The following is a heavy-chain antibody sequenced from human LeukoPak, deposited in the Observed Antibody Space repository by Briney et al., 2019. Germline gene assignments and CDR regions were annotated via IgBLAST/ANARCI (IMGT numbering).Heavy chain of an antibody. J-gene: IGHJ4*02. Sequence: ASVNVSFKVSGYSLTELSLHWVRQAPGKGLEWMGGLDPADGEMIYTQMFQGRITMTEDSSTDTAYMEMSSLRSDDTAVYYCATGRTKWDLLNYWGQGTLVTVSS. D-gene: IGHD1-26*01. V-gene: IGHV1-24*01. CDR3: ATGRTKWDLLNY. CDR1: GYSLTELS. CDR2: LDPADGEM.